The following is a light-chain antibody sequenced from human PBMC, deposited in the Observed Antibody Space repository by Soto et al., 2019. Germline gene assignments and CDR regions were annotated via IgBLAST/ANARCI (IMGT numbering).Light chain of an antibody. CDR3: SSYTSSTSYV. Sequence: QSALTQPASVSGSPGQSITISCTGTSSDVGSYNSVSWYQQHPGKAPKLIIYDVSNRPSGVSARFSGSKSGNTASLTISGLQAEDEADYYCSSYTSSTSYVFGGGTKLTVL. V-gene: IGLV2-14*03. CDR1: SSDVGSYNS. J-gene: IGLJ3*02. CDR2: DVS.